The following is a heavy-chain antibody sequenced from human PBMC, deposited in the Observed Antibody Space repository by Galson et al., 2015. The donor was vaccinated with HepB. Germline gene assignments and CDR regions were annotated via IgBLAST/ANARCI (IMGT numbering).Heavy chain of an antibody. V-gene: IGHV3-74*01. Sequence: SLRLSCAASGFTFSSYWMHWVRQAPGKGLVWVSRINRDGSSTSYADSVKGRFTISRDNAKNTLYLQMNSLRAEDTAVYYCARDRRIVVVPAASGMDVWGQATTVTVSS. CDR3: ARDRRIVVVPAASGMDV. D-gene: IGHD2-2*01. CDR2: INRDGSST. J-gene: IGHJ6*02. CDR1: GFTFSSYW.